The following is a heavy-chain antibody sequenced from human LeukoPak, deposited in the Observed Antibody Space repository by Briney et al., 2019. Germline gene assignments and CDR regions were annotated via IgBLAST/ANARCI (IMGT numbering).Heavy chain of an antibody. CDR2: INPNSGGT. Sequence: GASVKVSCKASGYTFTGYYMHWVRQAPGQGLEWMGWINPNSGGTNYAQKFQGRVTMTRDTSISTAYMELSRLRSDDTAVYYCARLYYYGSGTDRPDDYWGQGTLVTVSS. J-gene: IGHJ4*02. CDR1: GYTFTGYY. CDR3: ARLYYYGSGTDRPDDY. D-gene: IGHD3-10*01. V-gene: IGHV1-2*02.